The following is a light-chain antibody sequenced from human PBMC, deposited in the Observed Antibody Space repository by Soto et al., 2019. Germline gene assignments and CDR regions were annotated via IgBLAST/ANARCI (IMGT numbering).Light chain of an antibody. CDR3: LQDYHFPRP. CDR2: AAS. Sequence: AIQMTQSPSSLSASVGDRVTITCRASQGIRNELGWYQKKPRKAPKLLIYAASSLKSGVPSRCRGSGSGTHFTLTISILQPEDFATYYCLQDYHFPRPVGQGPNVDIK. CDR1: QGIRNE. V-gene: IGKV1-6*01. J-gene: IGKJ1*01.